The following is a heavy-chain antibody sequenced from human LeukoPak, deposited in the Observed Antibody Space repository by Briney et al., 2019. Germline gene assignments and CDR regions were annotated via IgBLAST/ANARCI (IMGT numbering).Heavy chain of an antibody. V-gene: IGHV1-18*04. J-gene: IGHJ6*02. Sequence: ASVKVSCKASGYTFTSYYMHWVRQAPGQGLEWMGWISAYNGNTNYAQKLQGRVTMTTDTSTSTAYMELRSLRSDDTAVYYCARSPRTFSYYYYGMDVWGQGTTVTVSS. CDR3: ARSPRTFSYYYYGMDV. CDR2: ISAYNGNT. CDR1: GYTFTSYY. D-gene: IGHD3-3*02.